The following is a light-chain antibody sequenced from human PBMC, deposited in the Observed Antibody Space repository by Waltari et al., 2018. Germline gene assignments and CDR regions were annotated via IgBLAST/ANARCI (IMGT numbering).Light chain of an antibody. J-gene: IGKJ4*01. CDR1: QDIGRS. V-gene: IGKV1-12*01. CDR2: ATS. CDR3: QQGNSFPLT. Sequence: DIQMTQSPSSVSASVGDRVTITCRASQDIGRSLAWYQHRPGQAPKLLIYATSSLQSGVPSRFSGSGSVTYFSLTISSLQPEDFVTYYCQQGNSFPLTFGGGTKVAIK.